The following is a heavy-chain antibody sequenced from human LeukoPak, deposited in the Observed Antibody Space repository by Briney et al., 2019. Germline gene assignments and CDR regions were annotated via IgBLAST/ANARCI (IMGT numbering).Heavy chain of an antibody. CDR2: INGDGSST. CDR3: ARGGRGSAAVVAPRSFDI. J-gene: IGHJ3*02. CDR1: GFTFSSYW. Sequence: GGSLRLSCTASGFTFSSYWMHWVRQAPGKGLVWVSRINGDGSSTSYADSEKGRFIISRDISKNTLYLQMNSLRAEDSALYYCARGGRGSAAVVAPRSFDIWGQGTMVTVSS. D-gene: IGHD3-22*01. V-gene: IGHV3-74*01.